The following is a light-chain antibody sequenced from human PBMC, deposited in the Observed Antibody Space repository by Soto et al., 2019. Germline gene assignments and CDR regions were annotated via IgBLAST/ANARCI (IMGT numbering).Light chain of an antibody. CDR1: NIGSKN. Sequence: SYELTQPLSVSVALGQTASITCGGNNIGSKNLHWYQQKPGQAPLLVIYMNTNRPSGIPERFSGSKSGNTATLTISRAQDGDEADYYCQIWDSSTSVVFGGGTKLTVL. J-gene: IGLJ2*01. CDR3: QIWDSSTSVV. CDR2: MNT. V-gene: IGLV3-9*01.